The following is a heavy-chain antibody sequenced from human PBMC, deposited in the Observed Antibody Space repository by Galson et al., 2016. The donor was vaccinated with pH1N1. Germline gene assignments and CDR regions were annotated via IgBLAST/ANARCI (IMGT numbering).Heavy chain of an antibody. CDR3: ARGDEDWWDYFDY. D-gene: IGHD2-8*02. Sequence: SLRLSCAASGFTFSSYPMHWVRQAPGKGLEWVAVVLYDGSYKFYADSVKGRFTISRDNSNNALFLQMSSLRPEDTAVYYCARGDEDWWDYFDYWGQGTLVTVSS. CDR2: VLYDGSYK. V-gene: IGHV3-30*04. J-gene: IGHJ4*02. CDR1: GFTFSSYP.